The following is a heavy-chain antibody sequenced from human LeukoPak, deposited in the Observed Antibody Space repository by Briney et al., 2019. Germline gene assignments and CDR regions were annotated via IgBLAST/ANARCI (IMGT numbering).Heavy chain of an antibody. CDR3: ARGDSSGSNCFDA. CDR1: GGSISSYY. CDR2: IYYSGST. V-gene: IGHV4-59*01. D-gene: IGHD3-22*01. Sequence: SETLSLTCTVSGGSISSYYRSWIRQPPGKGLEWIGYIYYSGSTNYNPSLKSRVAISVDTSKNQFSLKLSSVTAADTAVYYCARGDSSGSNCFDAWGQGTLVTVSS. J-gene: IGHJ5*02.